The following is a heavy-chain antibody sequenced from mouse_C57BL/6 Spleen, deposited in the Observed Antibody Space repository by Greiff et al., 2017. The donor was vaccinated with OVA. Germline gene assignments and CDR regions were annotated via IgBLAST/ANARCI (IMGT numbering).Heavy chain of an antibody. D-gene: IGHD1-1*01. V-gene: IGHV14-1*01. Sequence: EVQLQESGAELVRPGASVKLSCTASGFNIKDYYMHWVKQRPEQGLEWIGRIDPEDGDTEYAAKFQGKATMTTDTSSNTAYLQLSSLTSEDTAVYYCTTEYGSSSGYFDVWGTGTTVTVSS. J-gene: IGHJ1*03. CDR3: TTEYGSSSGYFDV. CDR1: GFNIKDYY. CDR2: IDPEDGDT.